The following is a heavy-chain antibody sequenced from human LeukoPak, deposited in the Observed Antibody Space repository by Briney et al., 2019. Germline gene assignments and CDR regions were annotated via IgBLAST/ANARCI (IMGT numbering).Heavy chain of an antibody. CDR1: GFTFSNHS. V-gene: IGHV3-21*01. CDR2: ISSRGSYR. J-gene: IGHJ6*02. CDR3: ARDRRPGDYYYYGMDV. Sequence: GGSLRLSCVVSGFTFSNHSMNWVRQAPGRGLEWVSSISSRGSYRFYADSVKGRFTIARDNASKSLFLQMTSLRGEDTAVYYCARDRRPGDYYYYGMDVWGQGTTVTVSS. D-gene: IGHD1-14*01.